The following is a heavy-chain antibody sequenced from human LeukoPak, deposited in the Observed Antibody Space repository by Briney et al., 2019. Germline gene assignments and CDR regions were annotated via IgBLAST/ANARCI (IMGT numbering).Heavy chain of an antibody. V-gene: IGHV3-74*01. CDR1: GFTFSSYW. CDR2: IKSDESTT. Sequence: GGSLRLSCAASGFTFSSYWMHWVRQAPGKGLVWVSRIKSDESTTYADSVKGRFTISRDNAKNMLYLQMSGLRAEDTAVYYCARARLTVAQLTDYWGQGTLVTVSS. D-gene: IGHD6-19*01. CDR3: ARARLTVAQLTDY. J-gene: IGHJ4*02.